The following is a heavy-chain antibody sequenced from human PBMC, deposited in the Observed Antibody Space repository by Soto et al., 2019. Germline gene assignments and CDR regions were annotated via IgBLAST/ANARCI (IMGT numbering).Heavy chain of an antibody. CDR1: GGTFSSYA. D-gene: IGHD2-15*01. Sequence: QVQVVQSGAEVKKPGSSVKVSCKASGGTFSSYAVSWVRQAPGQGLEWMGGIITIIGTAEYAEKFQGRVTIIADEATSTAYMELSSLRSEDTAVYYCARATKGGYCSGGSCHSFDYWGQGNLVSVSS. CDR2: IITIIGTA. CDR3: ARATKGGYCSGGSCHSFDY. J-gene: IGHJ4*02. V-gene: IGHV1-69*01.